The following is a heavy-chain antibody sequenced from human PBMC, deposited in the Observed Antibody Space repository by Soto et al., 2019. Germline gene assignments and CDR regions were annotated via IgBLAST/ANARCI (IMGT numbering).Heavy chain of an antibody. D-gene: IGHD6-19*01. CDR2: IWYDGSNK. CDR1: GFPSSRNA. CDR3: ARRAVAAYYYGMDV. J-gene: IGHJ6*02. Sequence: PGGTLKPSCAERGFPSSRNAMHWVRQPPGKGLEWVAVIWYDGSNKYYADSVKGRFTISRDNSKNTLYLQMNSLRAEDTAVYYCARRAVAAYYYGMDVWGQGTTVTVFS. V-gene: IGHV3-33*01.